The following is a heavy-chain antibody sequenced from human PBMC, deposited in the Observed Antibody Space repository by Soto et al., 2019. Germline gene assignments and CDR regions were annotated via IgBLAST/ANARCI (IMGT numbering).Heavy chain of an antibody. Sequence: GGSLRLSCAASGFTFSSYSMNWVRQAPGKGLEWVSSISSSSSYIYYADSLKGRFTISRDNAKNSLYLQMNSLRAEDTAVYYCARGGYSSSYIPFNAPDDYWGQGTLVTVSS. D-gene: IGHD6-13*01. CDR2: ISSSSSYI. J-gene: IGHJ4*02. CDR1: GFTFSSYS. CDR3: ARGGYSSSYIPFNAPDDY. V-gene: IGHV3-21*01.